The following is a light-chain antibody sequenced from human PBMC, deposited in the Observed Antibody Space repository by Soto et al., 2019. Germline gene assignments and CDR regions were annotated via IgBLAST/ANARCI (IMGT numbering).Light chain of an antibody. CDR2: DAS. CDR3: QQYNSYST. V-gene: IGKV1-5*01. Sequence: DIQMTQSPSTLSASVGDRVTITFRASQSISSWLAWYQQKPGKDPKLLIYDASSLESGVQSRFSGSGSGTEFTLTISSLQPDEFATYYCQQYNSYSTVGQGTKGDIK. CDR1: QSISSW. J-gene: IGKJ1*01.